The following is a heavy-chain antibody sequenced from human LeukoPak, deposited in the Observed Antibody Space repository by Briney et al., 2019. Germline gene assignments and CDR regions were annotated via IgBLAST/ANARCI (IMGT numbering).Heavy chain of an antibody. Sequence: GESLKISCTVSGYSFTSYSIGWVRQMQGKGLEWMVIIYPGDSDTRYSPSFQGQVTISADKSISTAYLQWSSLKASDTAMYYCARKGSPTFDYWGQGTLVTVSS. CDR3: ARKGSPTFDY. J-gene: IGHJ4*02. CDR1: GYSFTSYS. CDR2: IYPGDSDT. V-gene: IGHV5-51*01. D-gene: IGHD3-10*01.